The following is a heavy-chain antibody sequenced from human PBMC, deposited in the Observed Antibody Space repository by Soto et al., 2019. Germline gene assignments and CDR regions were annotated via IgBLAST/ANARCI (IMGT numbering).Heavy chain of an antibody. V-gene: IGHV4-34*01. J-gene: IGHJ4*02. D-gene: IGHD3-10*01. CDR3: ARGVTMVRGVIFDY. CDR2: INHSGST. CDR1: GGSFSGYS. Sequence: SETLSLPCAVYGGSFSGYSWGWIRQPPGKGLEWIGEINHSGSTNYNPSLKSRVTVSVDTSKNQFSLKLSSVTAADTAVYYCARGVTMVRGVIFDYWGQGTLVTVSS.